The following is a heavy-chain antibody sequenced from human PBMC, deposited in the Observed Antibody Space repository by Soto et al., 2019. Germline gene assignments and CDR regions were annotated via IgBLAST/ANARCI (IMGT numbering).Heavy chain of an antibody. Sequence: QVQLVQSGAEVKKPGSSVKVSCKASGGTFSSYTISWVRQAPGQGLEWMGRIIPILGIANYAQKFQGRVTMTANKSTSTAYMELGGLRSEDTAVYYCAREGGGGTGHYWGQGTLVTVSS. CDR2: IIPILGIA. CDR1: GGTFSSYT. CDR3: AREGGGGTGHY. V-gene: IGHV1-69*08. J-gene: IGHJ4*02. D-gene: IGHD3-10*01.